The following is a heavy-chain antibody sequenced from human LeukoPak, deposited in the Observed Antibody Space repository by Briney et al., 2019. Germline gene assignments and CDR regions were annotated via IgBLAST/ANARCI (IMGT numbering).Heavy chain of an antibody. Sequence: SETLSLTCTVSGGSITSYYWSWIRQPPGKGMEWIGYIYYSGSTNYNPSLKSRVTISVDTSKNQFSLKLSSVTAADTAVYYCARGGVNYKIAGPWGQGALVTVSS. CDR2: IYYSGST. CDR3: ARGGVNYKIAGP. J-gene: IGHJ5*02. D-gene: IGHD3-10*01. V-gene: IGHV4-59*01. CDR1: GGSITSYY.